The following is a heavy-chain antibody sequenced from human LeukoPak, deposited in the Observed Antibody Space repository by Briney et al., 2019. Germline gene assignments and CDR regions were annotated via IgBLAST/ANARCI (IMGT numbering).Heavy chain of an antibody. J-gene: IGHJ3*02. Sequence: KPSETLSLTCTVSGASISSHYWSWIRQPPGKGLEWIGYIYYSGSTNYNPSLKSRVTISVDTSKNQFSLKLSSVTAADTAVYYCARRDYRDAFDIWGQGTMVTVSS. CDR2: IYYSGST. CDR3: ARRDYRDAFDI. CDR1: GASISSHY. D-gene: IGHD4-17*01. V-gene: IGHV4-59*08.